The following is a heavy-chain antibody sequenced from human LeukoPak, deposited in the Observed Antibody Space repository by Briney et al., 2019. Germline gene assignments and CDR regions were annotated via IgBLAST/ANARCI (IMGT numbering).Heavy chain of an antibody. Sequence: ASVKVSCKASGYTFTSYDINWVRQATGQGLEWMGWMNPNTANTGYAQKFQGRVTITGNTSISTAYMELSSLRSEDTAVYYCARVSMIGTFDYWSQGTLVTVSS. CDR3: ARVSMIGTFDY. CDR2: MNPNTANT. J-gene: IGHJ4*02. D-gene: IGHD5/OR15-5a*01. V-gene: IGHV1-8*03. CDR1: GYTFTSYD.